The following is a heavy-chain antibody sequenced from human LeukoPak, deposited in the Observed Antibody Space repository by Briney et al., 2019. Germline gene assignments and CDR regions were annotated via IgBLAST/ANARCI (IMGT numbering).Heavy chain of an antibody. J-gene: IGHJ6*04. CDR2: INHSGST. V-gene: IGHV4-34*01. CDR1: GGSFSGYY. CDR3: ARDKKDYYYYYGMDV. Sequence: PSETLSLTCAVYGGSFSGYYWSWIRQPPGKGLEWIGEINHSGSTNYNPSLTSRGTISVDTSKNQFSLKLSSVTAADTAVYYCARDKKDYYYYYGMDVWGKGTTVTVSS.